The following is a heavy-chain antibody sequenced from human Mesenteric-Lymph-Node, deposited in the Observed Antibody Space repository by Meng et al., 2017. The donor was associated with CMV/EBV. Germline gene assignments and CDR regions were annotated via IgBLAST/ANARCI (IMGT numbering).Heavy chain of an antibody. CDR3: TRSMEV. Sequence: GGSLRLSCAASGFTFSKYWMSWVRQAPGKGPEWVANMKEDGRERNYADSVKGRFTISRDNAMSSLFLQMNSLRVEDTAVYYCTRSMEVWGQGTTVIVSS. CDR2: MKEDGRER. J-gene: IGHJ6*02. V-gene: IGHV3-7*01. CDR1: GFTFSKYW.